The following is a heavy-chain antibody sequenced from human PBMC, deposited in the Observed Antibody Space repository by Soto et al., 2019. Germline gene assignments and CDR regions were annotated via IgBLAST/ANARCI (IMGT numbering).Heavy chain of an antibody. CDR3: TTGSVEGV. CDR2: IKLSTDGGTT. Sequence: EEQLVESGGGLVKPGGPLRLSCAASGSIFSKAWMNWVRQAPGKGLEWVCRIKLSTDGGTTDYAAPVKGRFTISRDDSKNTLYLQMNSLKTEDTALYYCTTGSVEGVWGRGTTVTVSS. CDR1: GSIFSKAW. V-gene: IGHV3-15*07. D-gene: IGHD2-15*01. J-gene: IGHJ6*02.